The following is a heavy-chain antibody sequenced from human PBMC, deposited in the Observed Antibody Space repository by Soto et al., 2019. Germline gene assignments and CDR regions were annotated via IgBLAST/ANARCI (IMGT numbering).Heavy chain of an antibody. V-gene: IGHV4-30-4*01. D-gene: IGHD2-8*01. CDR3: AREAVWGYYFDY. CDR2: TYHMGST. J-gene: IGHJ4*02. Sequence: QPPGKGRGCLGSTYHMGSTYNTPPPKSRVTISVDTSKTQFPLKLSPVTAADTAVYYCAREAVWGYYFDYWGQGPLVT.